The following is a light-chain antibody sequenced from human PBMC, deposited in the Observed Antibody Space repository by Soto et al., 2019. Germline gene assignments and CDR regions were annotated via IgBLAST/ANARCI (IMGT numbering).Light chain of an antibody. CDR1: SSEVCGYNY. CDR3: CSYAGSYTFDYV. J-gene: IGLJ1*01. V-gene: IGLV2-11*01. CDR2: DVS. Sequence: QSVLTQPRSVSGSPGQSVTISCTGNSSEVCGYNYVSWYQQHPGKAPKLMIYDVSKRPSGVPDRFSGSKSGNTASLTISGLQAEDEADYYCCSYAGSYTFDYVFGTGTKVTVL.